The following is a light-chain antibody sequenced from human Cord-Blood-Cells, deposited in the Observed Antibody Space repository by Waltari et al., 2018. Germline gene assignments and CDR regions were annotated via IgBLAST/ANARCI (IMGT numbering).Light chain of an antibody. CDR2: DAS. CDR1: QDISNY. V-gene: IGKV1-33*01. J-gene: IGKJ4*01. Sequence: DIQMTQSPSSLSASVGDRVTITFQASQDISNYLNWYQQKPGKAPKLLIYDASNLETEVPSRFSGSGSGTDFTFTISSLQPEDIATYYCQQYDNLTFGGGTKVEIK. CDR3: QQYDNLT.